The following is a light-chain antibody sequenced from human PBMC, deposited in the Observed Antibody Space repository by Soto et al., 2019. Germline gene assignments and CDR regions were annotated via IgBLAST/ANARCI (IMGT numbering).Light chain of an antibody. CDR3: ETWDSNTPV. V-gene: IGLV4-60*03. CDR2: LEGSGSY. Sequence: QPVLTQSSSASASLGSSVKLTCTLSSGHSSYIIAWHQQQPGKAPRYLMKLEGSGSYNKGSGVPDRFSGSSSGADRYLTISNLQSDDEADYYCETWDSNTPVFGGGTKLTAL. CDR1: SGHSSYI. J-gene: IGLJ2*01.